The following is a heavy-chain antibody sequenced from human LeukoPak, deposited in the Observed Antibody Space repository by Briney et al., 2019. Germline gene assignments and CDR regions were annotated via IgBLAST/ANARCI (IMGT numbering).Heavy chain of an antibody. V-gene: IGHV1-24*01. CDR2: FDPEDGET. Sequence: GASVKVSYKVSGYTLTELSMHWVRQAPGKGLEWMGGFDPEDGETIYAQKFQGRVTMTEDTSTDTAYMELSSLRSEDTAVYYCATFWGFGGGYYFDYWGQGTLVTVSS. CDR1: GYTLTELS. CDR3: ATFWGFGGGYYFDY. J-gene: IGHJ4*02. D-gene: IGHD3-10*01.